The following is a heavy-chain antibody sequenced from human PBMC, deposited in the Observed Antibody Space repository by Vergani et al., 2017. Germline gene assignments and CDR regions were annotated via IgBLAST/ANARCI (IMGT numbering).Heavy chain of an antibody. CDR2: IQFDGSNQ. D-gene: IGHD3-16*01. CDR1: GFTFSSYG. J-gene: IGHJ4*02. Sequence: QVQLVESGGGVVQPGGSLRLSCAASGFTFSSYGMHWVRQGPGKGLEFVAFIQFDGSNQYYADSVKGRFTLSRDFSKNTLYLQMNSPRTDDTATYYCAKHFRGWGIDYWGQGTQVIVSS. V-gene: IGHV3-30*02. CDR3: AKHFRGWGIDY.